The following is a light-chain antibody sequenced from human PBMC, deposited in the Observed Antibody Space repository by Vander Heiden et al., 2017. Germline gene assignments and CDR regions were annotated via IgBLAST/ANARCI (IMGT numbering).Light chain of an antibody. J-gene: IGLJ3*02. CDR3: QSYDSSLSGGV. V-gene: IGLV1-40*01. CDR1: SSNIGAGYD. Sequence: QSVLTQPPSVSGASGPRVTISCTGSSSNIGAGYDVHWYQQLPGTAPKLLIYGNTNRPSGVPDRFSGSKSGTSASLAITGLQAEDEADYYCQSYDSSLSGGVFGGGTKLTVL. CDR2: GNT.